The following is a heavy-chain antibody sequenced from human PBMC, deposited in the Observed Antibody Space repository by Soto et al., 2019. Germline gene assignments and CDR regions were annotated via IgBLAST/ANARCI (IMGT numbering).Heavy chain of an antibody. CDR1: GGSISSSSYY. Sequence: SETLSLTCTVSGGSISSSSYYWGWIRQPPGKGLEWIGSIYYSGNTYYNPSLESRVIIFEDTPKNQFSLKLNSLTAADTAVYYCARQKYSYAFFYGFDPWGQGTLVTVSS. CDR2: IYYSGNT. J-gene: IGHJ5*02. D-gene: IGHD5-18*01. V-gene: IGHV4-39*01. CDR3: ARQKYSYAFFYGFDP.